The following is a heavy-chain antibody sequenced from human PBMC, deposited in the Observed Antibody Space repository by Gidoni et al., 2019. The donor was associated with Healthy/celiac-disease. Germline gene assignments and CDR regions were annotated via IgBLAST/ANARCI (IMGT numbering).Heavy chain of an antibody. CDR2: ISSSSSYI. V-gene: IGHV3-21*01. CDR3: ARFSVGATSFDY. J-gene: IGHJ4*02. Sequence: EVQLVESGGGLVKPGGSLRLSCAASGFTFSSYSMNWVRQAPGKGLEWVSSISSSSSYIYYADSVKGRFTISRDNAKNSLYLQMNSLRAEDTAVYYCARFSVGATSFDYWGQGTLVTVSS. CDR1: GFTFSSYS. D-gene: IGHD1-26*01.